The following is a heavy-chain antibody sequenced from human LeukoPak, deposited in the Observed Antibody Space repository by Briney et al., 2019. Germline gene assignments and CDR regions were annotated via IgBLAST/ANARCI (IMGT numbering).Heavy chain of an antibody. J-gene: IGHJ4*02. Sequence: PGGSLRLSCAASGFTFSSYAMSWVRQAPGKGLEWVSSISDSGGYTFYADSVKGRFAISRDNSKNTVYLQMNSLRAEDTAVYYCAKWGSYRSQPYFDYWGQGTPVTVSS. D-gene: IGHD3-16*02. V-gene: IGHV3-23*01. CDR2: ISDSGGYT. CDR1: GFTFSSYA. CDR3: AKWGSYRSQPYFDY.